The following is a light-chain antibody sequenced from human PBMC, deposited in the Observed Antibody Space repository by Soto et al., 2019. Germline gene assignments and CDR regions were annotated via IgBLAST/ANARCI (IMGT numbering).Light chain of an antibody. CDR1: QSVSSN. Sequence: EIVMTQSPATLSVSPGERATLSCRASQSVSSNLAWYQQKPGQAPRLLIYGASTRATGIPARFSGSGSGTEFTLTISSLQSEDLATYYCQQYNSYLTWTVGQGTKVDIK. V-gene: IGKV3-15*01. J-gene: IGKJ1*01. CDR2: GAS. CDR3: QQYNSYLTWT.